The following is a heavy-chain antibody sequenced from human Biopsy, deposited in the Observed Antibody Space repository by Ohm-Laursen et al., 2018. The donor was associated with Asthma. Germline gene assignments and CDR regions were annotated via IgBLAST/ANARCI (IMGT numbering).Heavy chain of an antibody. J-gene: IGHJ4*02. V-gene: IGHV3-30-3*01. CDR2: ISYDGSNK. CDR3: AKDRDYDILTGPPDFDY. Sequence: SLRLSCAASGFTFSSYAMHWVRQAPGKGLERVAVISYDGSNKYYADSVKGRFTISRDNSKNTLYLQTNSLRAEDTAVYYCAKDRDYDILTGPPDFDYWGQGTLVTVSS. D-gene: IGHD3-9*01. CDR1: GFTFSSYA.